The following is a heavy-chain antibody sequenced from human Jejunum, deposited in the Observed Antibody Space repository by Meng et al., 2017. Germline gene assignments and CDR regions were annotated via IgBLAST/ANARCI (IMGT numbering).Heavy chain of an antibody. J-gene: IGHJ4*02. Sequence: GELVESGGGVVQPGGSLRLSCAASGFSFGSYWMHWVRLVPGKGLVWVSRIYSDGIRTNYADSVKGRFTISRDDFKNTLFLQMNSLRGEDTAVYYCARLVKSWGQGTLVTVSS. V-gene: IGHV3-74*02. CDR2: IYSDGIRT. CDR1: GFSFGSYW. CDR3: ARLVKS. D-gene: IGHD2-21*01.